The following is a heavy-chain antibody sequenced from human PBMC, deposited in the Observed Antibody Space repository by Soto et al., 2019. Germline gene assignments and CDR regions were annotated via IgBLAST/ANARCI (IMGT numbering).Heavy chain of an antibody. Sequence: SETLSLTCAVSGGSISSSNWWSWVRQPPGKGLEWIGEIYHSGSTNYNPSLKSRVTISLDTSKNQFSLKLTSVTAADTAMYFCASSPPAMVAPNIWGQGTLVTVSS. CDR1: GGSISSSNW. CDR3: ASSPPAMVAPNI. V-gene: IGHV4-4*02. CDR2: IYHSGST. J-gene: IGHJ4*02. D-gene: IGHD5-18*01.